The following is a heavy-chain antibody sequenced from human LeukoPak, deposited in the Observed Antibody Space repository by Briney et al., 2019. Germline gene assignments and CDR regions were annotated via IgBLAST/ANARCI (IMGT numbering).Heavy chain of an antibody. CDR1: GGSISSYY. J-gene: IGHJ5*02. D-gene: IGHD2-2*01. Sequence: SETLSLTCTVSGGSISSYYWSWIRQPPGKGLEWIGYIYYSGSTNYNPSIKSRVTISVDTSKNQFSLKLSSVTAADTAVYYCACLIVVVPAAANWFDPWGQGTLVTVSS. CDR2: IYYSGST. CDR3: ACLIVVVPAAANWFDP. V-gene: IGHV4-59*01.